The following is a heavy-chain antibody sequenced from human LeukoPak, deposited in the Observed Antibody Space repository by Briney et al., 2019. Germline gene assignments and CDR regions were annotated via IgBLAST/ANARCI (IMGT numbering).Heavy chain of an antibody. V-gene: IGHV3-30*18. CDR3: AKDLDDSSGYYYPGFDY. CDR1: GFTFSSYG. Sequence: GGSLRLSCAASGFTFSSYGMHWVRQAPGKGLEWVAVISYDGSNKYYADSVKGRFTISRDNSKNTLHLQMNSLRAEDTAVYYCAKDLDDSSGYYYPGFDYWGQGTLVTVSS. CDR2: ISYDGSNK. J-gene: IGHJ4*02. D-gene: IGHD3-22*01.